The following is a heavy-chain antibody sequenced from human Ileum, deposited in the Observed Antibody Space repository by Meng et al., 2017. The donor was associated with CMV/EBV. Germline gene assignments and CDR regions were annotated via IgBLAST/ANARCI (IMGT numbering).Heavy chain of an antibody. CDR1: GFTFHGAG. CDR3: TRLSDKIAFDT. V-gene: IGHV3-73*01. Sequence: LSCAASGFTFHGAGIRWVRKASRKGVEWVGSIRVKANNYYAASVKGRFAISRDDSKKTAYLQMSSLKTDDTTVYYCTRLSDKIAFDTWGQGTMVTVSS. D-gene: IGHD2/OR15-2a*01. J-gene: IGHJ3*02. CDR2: IRVKANNY.